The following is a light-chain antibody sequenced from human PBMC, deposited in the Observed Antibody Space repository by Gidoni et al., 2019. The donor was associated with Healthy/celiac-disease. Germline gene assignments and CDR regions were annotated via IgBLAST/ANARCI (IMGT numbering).Light chain of an antibody. V-gene: IGKV1-39*01. CDR1: QSISSY. J-gene: IGKJ2*01. CDR3: QQSYSAPPYT. Sequence: DIQMTTSPSSLSASVGDRVTLTCRASQSISSYLNWYHQKSGKAPKLLIYGASSLQSGVPSRFSGSGSGTHFTLTISSLQPEDFATYYCQQSYSAPPYTFGQGTKLEIK. CDR2: GAS.